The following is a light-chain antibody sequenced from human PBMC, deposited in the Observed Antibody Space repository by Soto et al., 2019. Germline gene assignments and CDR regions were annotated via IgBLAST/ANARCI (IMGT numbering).Light chain of an antibody. Sequence: QSVLTQPASVSGSPGQSITISCTGTSSDVGGYNYVSWYQQHPGKAPKLMIYEVSNRPSGASNRFSGSKSGHTASLTISGLQSEDEADHFCTSYTSSTTLDVFGTGTKVTVL. J-gene: IGLJ1*01. V-gene: IGLV2-14*01. CDR1: SSDVGGYNY. CDR2: EVS. CDR3: TSYTSSTTLDV.